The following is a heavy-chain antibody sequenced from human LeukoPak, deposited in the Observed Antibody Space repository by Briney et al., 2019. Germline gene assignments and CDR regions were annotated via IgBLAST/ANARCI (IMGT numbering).Heavy chain of an antibody. V-gene: IGHV3-30-3*01. CDR3: ARGYSYGWFYFDY. Sequence: GGSLRLSCAASGFTFSSYAMHWVRQAPGKGLEWVAVISYDGSNKYYADSVKGRFTISRDNSKNTLYLQMNSLRAEDTAVYYCARGYSYGWFYFDYWGQGTLVTVSS. J-gene: IGHJ4*02. CDR2: ISYDGSNK. CDR1: GFTFSSYA. D-gene: IGHD5-18*01.